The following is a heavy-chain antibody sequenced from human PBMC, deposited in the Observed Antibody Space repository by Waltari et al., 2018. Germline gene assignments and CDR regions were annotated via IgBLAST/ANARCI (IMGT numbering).Heavy chain of an antibody. CDR1: GFTFTNYW. D-gene: IGHD3-16*01. V-gene: IGHV3-74*01. CDR2: IENDGGST. CDR3: ARGGSDHAFDI. J-gene: IGHJ3*02. Sequence: EAQLVESGGDLVQPGGSLRLSCAASGFTFTNYWMHWVRQVPGKGLVGVSRIENDGGSTIYADSVKCRFTISRDNAKNTLYLQMNRLTVEDMAYYYCARGGSDHAFDIWGQGTMVTVSS.